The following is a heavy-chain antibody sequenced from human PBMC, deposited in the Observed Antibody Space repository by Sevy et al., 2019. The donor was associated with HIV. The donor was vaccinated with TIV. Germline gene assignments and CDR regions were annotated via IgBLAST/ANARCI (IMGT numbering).Heavy chain of an antibody. CDR3: VAANSWEDY. D-gene: IGHD6-13*01. CDR2: VNSDGGDT. Sequence: GGSLRLSCEGSGYTFSNYWMHWVRQAPGKGLAWVSRVNSDGGDTAYADSVKGRFTISRDNAENTMSLQMNTLRAEDTGLYYCVAANSWEDYWGQGTQVTVSS. J-gene: IGHJ4*02. CDR1: GYTFSNYW. V-gene: IGHV3-74*01.